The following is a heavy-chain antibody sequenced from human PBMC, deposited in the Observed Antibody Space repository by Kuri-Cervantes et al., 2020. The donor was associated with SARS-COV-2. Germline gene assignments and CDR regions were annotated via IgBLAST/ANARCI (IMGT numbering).Heavy chain of an antibody. CDR2: IYYSGST. J-gene: IGHJ4*02. CDR1: GGSISSSSYY. V-gene: IGHV4-39*07. Sequence: ESLKISCTVSGGSISSSSYYSGWIRQPPGKGLEWIGSIYYSGSTYYNPSLKSRVTISVDTSKNQFSLKLSSVTAADTAVYYFARYGPPRCYFDYWGRGTLVTVSS. CDR3: ARYGPPRCYFDY. D-gene: IGHD4-17*01.